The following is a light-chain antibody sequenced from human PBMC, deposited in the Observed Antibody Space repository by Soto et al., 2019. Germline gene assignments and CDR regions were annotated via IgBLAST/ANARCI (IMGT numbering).Light chain of an antibody. CDR3: SPKKTSTSYV. V-gene: IGLV2-14*01. CDR1: SSDVGGYKY. Sequence: QSALTQPASVSGSPGQSIAISCTGTSSDVGGYKYVSWYQQYPGKAPKLMIYDVSNRPSGVSDRFSGSKSGNTASLTISGPQSEAEDDFCGSPKKTSTSYVSGTGTKFTVL. CDR2: DVS. J-gene: IGLJ1*01.